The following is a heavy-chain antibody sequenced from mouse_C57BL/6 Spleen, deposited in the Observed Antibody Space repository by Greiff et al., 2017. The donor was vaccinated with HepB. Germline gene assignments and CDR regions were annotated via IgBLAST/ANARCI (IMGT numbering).Heavy chain of an antibody. Sequence: EVKLMESGPGLVKPSPSLSLTCSVTGYSITSGYYWNLIRQFPGNKLGRLGYISYDGSNNYNPSLKNRISITRDTSKNQFCLQLNSVTTEDTATYYCARAPYDAMDYWGQGTSVTVSS. CDR1: GYSITSGYY. V-gene: IGHV3-6*01. CDR2: ISYDGSN. J-gene: IGHJ4*01. CDR3: ARAPYDAMDY.